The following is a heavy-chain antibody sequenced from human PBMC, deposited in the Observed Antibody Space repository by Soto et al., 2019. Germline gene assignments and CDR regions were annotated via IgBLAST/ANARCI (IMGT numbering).Heavy chain of an antibody. D-gene: IGHD1-1*01. CDR1: GGSISSGGYS. Sequence: QLQLQESGSGLVRPSQTLSLTCAVSGGSISSGGYSWNWIRQPPGKGLEWIGYIYLSGSTLYNPSLKCRVTISVDKSKNQFSLKLTSVTAADTAVYYCARDQLEGNWFDPWGQGTLVTVSS. V-gene: IGHV4-30-2*01. CDR2: IYLSGST. CDR3: ARDQLEGNWFDP. J-gene: IGHJ5*02.